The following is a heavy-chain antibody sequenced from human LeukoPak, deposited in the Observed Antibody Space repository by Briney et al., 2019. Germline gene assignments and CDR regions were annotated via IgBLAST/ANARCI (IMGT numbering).Heavy chain of an antibody. V-gene: IGHV3-30*18. D-gene: IGHD3-22*01. CDR3: ANPDIYYDSSGYDAFDI. Sequence: PGGSLRLSCAASGFTIRSCGMHWVRQPPRQGQEWVAFVSYYGSNKYYADSVKGRFTISRDNSKNPLYLQMNSLRAEETAVYYWANPDIYYDSSGYDAFDIWGQGTMVTVSS. CDR2: VSYYGSNK. CDR1: GFTIRSCG. J-gene: IGHJ3*02.